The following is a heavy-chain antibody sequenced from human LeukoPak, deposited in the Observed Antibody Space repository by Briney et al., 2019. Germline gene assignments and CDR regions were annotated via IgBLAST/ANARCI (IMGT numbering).Heavy chain of an antibody. Sequence: PGGSLRLSCAASGFTFSSYAMSWVRQAPGKGLDWVSGMSGSGSTYYADSVKGRFTISRDNSKNTLYLQMNSLRSEDTAVYYCARMTTNNWFDPWGPGTLVTVSS. D-gene: IGHD5-24*01. J-gene: IGHJ5*02. V-gene: IGHV3-23*01. CDR1: GFTFSSYA. CDR3: ARMTTNNWFDP. CDR2: MSGSGST.